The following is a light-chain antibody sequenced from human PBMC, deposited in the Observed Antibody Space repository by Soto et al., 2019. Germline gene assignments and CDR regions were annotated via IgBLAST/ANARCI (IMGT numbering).Light chain of an antibody. CDR2: EVS. Sequence: QSVLNQPPSASESPGQSVTISCTGTSSDVGGYNYVSWYQQHPGKAPKLMIYEVSKRPSGVPDRFSGSKSGNTASLTVSGLQAEDEADYYCSSYAGSNNLVFGTGTKVTVL. V-gene: IGLV2-8*01. CDR3: SSYAGSNNLV. J-gene: IGLJ1*01. CDR1: SSDVGGYNY.